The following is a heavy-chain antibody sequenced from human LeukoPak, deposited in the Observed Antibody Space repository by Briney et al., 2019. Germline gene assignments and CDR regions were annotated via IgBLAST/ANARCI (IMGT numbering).Heavy chain of an antibody. V-gene: IGHV3-23*01. CDR3: ARSIPPDI. D-gene: IGHD1-26*01. CDR1: GFTFTTYA. CDR2: ITSGGRT. Sequence: LAGGSLRLSCVPSGFTFTTYAMNWVRQAPGKGLEWVSGITSGGRTYYADSVKGRFTISRDSSKNTLYLQMTSLRADDTASYYCARSIPPDIWAQGTLVTVSS. J-gene: IGHJ4*02.